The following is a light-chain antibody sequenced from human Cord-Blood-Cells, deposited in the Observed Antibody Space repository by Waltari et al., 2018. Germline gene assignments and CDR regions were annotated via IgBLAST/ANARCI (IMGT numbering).Light chain of an antibody. CDR2: GAS. CDR1: QSVSSN. J-gene: IGKJ1*01. CDR3: QQYNNWPRT. Sequence: EIVLTHSPATLSVSQAERATLSFSASQSVSSNLAWYQQKPGQAPRLLIYGASSMAPGIPARFSGSGSGTEFTLTISSLQSEDFAVYYCQQYNNWPRTFCQGTKVEIK. V-gene: IGKV3-15*01.